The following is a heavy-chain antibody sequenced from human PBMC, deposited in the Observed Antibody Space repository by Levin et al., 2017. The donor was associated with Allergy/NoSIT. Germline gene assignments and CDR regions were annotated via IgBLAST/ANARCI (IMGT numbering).Heavy chain of an antibody. Sequence: GGSLRLSCKVSGYTLTELSMHWVRQAPGKGLEWMGGFDPEDGETIYAQKFQGRVTMTEDTSTDTAYMELSSLRSEDTAVYYCATGNNYYGMDVWGQGTTVTVSS. V-gene: IGHV1-24*01. CDR1: GYTLTELS. D-gene: IGHD2/OR15-2a*01. CDR3: ATGNNYYGMDV. CDR2: FDPEDGET. J-gene: IGHJ6*02.